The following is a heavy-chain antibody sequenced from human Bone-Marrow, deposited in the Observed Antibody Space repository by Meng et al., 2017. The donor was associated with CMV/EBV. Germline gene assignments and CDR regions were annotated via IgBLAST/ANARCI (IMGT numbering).Heavy chain of an antibody. D-gene: IGHD3-3*01. J-gene: IGHJ4*02. CDR3: ARDHSYYDFWSGYYYSDY. V-gene: IGHV1-8*01. CDR2: MDPKNGYT. Sequence: ASVKVSCKASGYTFTTYDINWVRQATGQGLEWMGWMDPKNGYTAYAQKFRGRVTMTRNTSLGTAYMELSNLRSEDTAVYYCARDHSYYDFWSGYYYSDYWGQGTLVTVSS. CDR1: GYTFTTYD.